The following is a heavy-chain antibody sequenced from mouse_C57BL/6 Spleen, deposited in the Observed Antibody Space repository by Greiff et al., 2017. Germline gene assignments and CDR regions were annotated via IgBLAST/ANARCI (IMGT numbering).Heavy chain of an antibody. CDR3: ARAPYYAMDY. CDR1: GYSITSGYY. CDR2: ISYDGSN. V-gene: IGHV3-6*01. J-gene: IGHJ4*01. Sequence: EVQLQESGPGLVKPSQSLSLTCSVTGYSITSGYYWNWIRQFPGNKLEWMGYISYDGSNNYNPSLKNRISITRDTSKNQFFLKLNSVTTEDTATYYCARAPYYAMDYWGQGTSGTVSS.